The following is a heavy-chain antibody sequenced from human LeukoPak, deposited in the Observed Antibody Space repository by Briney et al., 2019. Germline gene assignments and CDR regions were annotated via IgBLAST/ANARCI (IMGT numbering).Heavy chain of an antibody. Sequence: PGGSLRLSCAASGFTFSSYTMNWVRQAPGKGLEWVGRIKSKTDGGTTDYAAPVKGRFTISRDDSKNTLYLQMNSLKTEDTAVYYCTTVRVVVPAAKDPEYFQHWGQGTLVTVSS. D-gene: IGHD2-2*01. V-gene: IGHV3-15*07. CDR1: GFTFSSYT. CDR3: TTVRVVVPAAKDPEYFQH. CDR2: IKSKTDGGTT. J-gene: IGHJ1*01.